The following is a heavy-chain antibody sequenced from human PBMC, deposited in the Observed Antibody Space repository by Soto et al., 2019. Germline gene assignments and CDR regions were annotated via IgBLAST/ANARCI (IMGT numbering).Heavy chain of an antibody. Sequence: QVQLVESGGGVVQPGRSLRLSCAASGFTFSSYGMHWVRQAPGKGLEWVAVISYDGSNKYYADSVKGRFTISRDNSKNTLYMQMNSLRAEDTAVYYCAKDNGGATPDPHYYLDYWGQGTLVTVSS. V-gene: IGHV3-30*18. CDR3: AKDNGGATPDPHYYLDY. D-gene: IGHD1-26*01. CDR1: GFTFSSYG. CDR2: ISYDGSNK. J-gene: IGHJ4*02.